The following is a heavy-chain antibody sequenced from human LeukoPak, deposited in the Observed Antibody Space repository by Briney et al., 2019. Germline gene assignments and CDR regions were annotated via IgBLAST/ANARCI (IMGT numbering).Heavy chain of an antibody. J-gene: IGHJ4*02. CDR1: GGSFSGYY. CDR3: AVPYDSSGYWP. V-gene: IGHV4-34*01. CDR2: INHSGST. Sequence: SEALSLTCAVYGGSFSGYYWSWIRQPPGKGLEWIGEINHSGSTNYNPSLKSRVTISVDTSKNQFSLKLSSVTAADTAVYYCAVPYDSSGYWPRGQGTLVTVSS. D-gene: IGHD3-22*01.